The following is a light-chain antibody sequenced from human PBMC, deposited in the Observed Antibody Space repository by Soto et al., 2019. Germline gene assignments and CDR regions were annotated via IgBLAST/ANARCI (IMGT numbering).Light chain of an antibody. CDR2: RAS. CDR1: QDIGTW. Sequence: DIQMTQSPSTLSASVGDRVTITCRASQDIGTWLAWYQQKPEKAPKVLIYRASHLESGVPSRFSASGSGTEFSLTINSLQADDFGTYYCQEYNSNWTFGQGTKVDIK. V-gene: IGKV1-5*03. CDR3: QEYNSNWT. J-gene: IGKJ1*01.